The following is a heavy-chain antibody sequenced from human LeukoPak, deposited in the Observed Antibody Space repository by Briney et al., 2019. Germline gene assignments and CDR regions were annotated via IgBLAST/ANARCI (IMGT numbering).Heavy chain of an antibody. D-gene: IGHD6-6*01. CDR2: IYYTGST. CDR1: GGSISSSY. CDR3: ASAPGPARPWDY. J-gene: IGHJ4*02. Sequence: SETLSLTCTVSGGSISSSYRNWIRQSPRKGLEWIGYIYYTGSTNYNPSLKSRVTISLDTSKNQYSLRLSSVTAADTAVYYCASAPGPARPWDYWGQGTLVTVSS. V-gene: IGHV4-59*01.